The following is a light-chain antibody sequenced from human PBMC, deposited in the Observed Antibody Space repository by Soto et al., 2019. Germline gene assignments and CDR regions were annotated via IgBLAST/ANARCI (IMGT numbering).Light chain of an antibody. V-gene: IGLV2-14*01. CDR2: EVI. Sequence: QSVLTQPASVSGSPGQSITISCTGTSSDIGGYNYVSWHQQHPGKAPKLMIYEVINRPSGVYNRFSGSKSGNTASLTISGLQVEDEADYYCSSYTTSSTYVFGTGTKVTVL. CDR1: SSDIGGYNY. J-gene: IGLJ1*01. CDR3: SSYTTSSTYV.